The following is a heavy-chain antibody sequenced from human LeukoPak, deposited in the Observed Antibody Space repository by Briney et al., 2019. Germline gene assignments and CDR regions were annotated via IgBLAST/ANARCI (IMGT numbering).Heavy chain of an antibody. CDR3: ATEERWLQLFV. D-gene: IGHD5-24*01. V-gene: IGHV1-24*01. CDR2: FDPEDGET. CDR1: GYTFTGYY. Sequence: ASVKVSCKASGYTFTGYYMHWVRQAPGQGLEWMGGFDPEDGETIYAQKFQGRVTMTEDTSTDTAYMELSSLRSEDTAVYYCATEERWLQLFVWGQGTLVTVSS. J-gene: IGHJ4*02.